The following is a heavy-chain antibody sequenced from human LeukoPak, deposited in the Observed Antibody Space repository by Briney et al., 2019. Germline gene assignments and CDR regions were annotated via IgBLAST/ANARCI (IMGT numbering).Heavy chain of an antibody. CDR2: MNPNSGNT. CDR1: GYTFTSYD. J-gene: IGHJ4*02. D-gene: IGHD3-3*01. Sequence: ASVKVSCTASGYTFTSYDINWVRQATGQGLEWMGWMNPNSGNTGYAQKFQGRVTITRNTSISTAYMELSSLRSEDTAVYYCARGGSYYDFWSGYPSGGPDYWGQGTLVTVSS. CDR3: ARGGSYYDFWSGYPSGGPDY. V-gene: IGHV1-8*03.